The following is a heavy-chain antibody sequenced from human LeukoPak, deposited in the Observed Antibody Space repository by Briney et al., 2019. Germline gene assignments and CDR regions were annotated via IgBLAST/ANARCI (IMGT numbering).Heavy chain of an antibody. CDR3: AIQGYSSSWTPRYYYYYGMGV. J-gene: IGHJ6*02. CDR2: IYYSGST. D-gene: IGHD6-13*01. Sequence: SETLSLTCTVSGGSISSSSYYWGWLCQPPGKGLEWIGSIYYSGSTYYNPSLKSRVTIPVDTSKNQFSLKLSSVTAADTAVYYCAIQGYSSSWTPRYYYYYGMGVWGQGTTVTVSS. V-gene: IGHV4-39*01. CDR1: GGSISSSSYY.